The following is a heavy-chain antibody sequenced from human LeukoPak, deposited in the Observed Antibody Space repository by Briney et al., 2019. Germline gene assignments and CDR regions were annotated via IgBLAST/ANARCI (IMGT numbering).Heavy chain of an antibody. J-gene: IGHJ4*02. CDR3: AKDRSSYTGPFDN. CDR1: GFTFSSYA. Sequence: TGGSLRLSCAASGFTFSSYAMSWVRQAPGKGLEWVSAISGSGGSTYYADSVKGRFTISRDNSKNTLYLQMNSLRAEDTAVYYCAKDRSSYTGPFDNWGQGTLVTVSS. V-gene: IGHV3-23*01. CDR2: ISGSGGST. D-gene: IGHD3-16*02.